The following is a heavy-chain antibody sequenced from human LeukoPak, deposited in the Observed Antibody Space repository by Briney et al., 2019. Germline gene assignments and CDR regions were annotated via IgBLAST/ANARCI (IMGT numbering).Heavy chain of an antibody. D-gene: IGHD1-26*01. CDR2: LNPNSGGA. V-gene: IGHV1-2*02. CDR3: TGGATDNWFDP. Sequence: ASVKVSCKASGYTFNRYYMHWVRQAPGHGLEWMGWLNPNSGGAKYAQKFQGRVTMTRDTSISTAYMELNRLTSDDTAVYYCTGGATDNWFDPWGQGTLVTVSS. J-gene: IGHJ5*02. CDR1: GYTFNRYY.